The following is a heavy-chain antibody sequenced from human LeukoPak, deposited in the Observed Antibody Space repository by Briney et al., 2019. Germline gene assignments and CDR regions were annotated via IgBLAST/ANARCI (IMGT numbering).Heavy chain of an antibody. Sequence: GGSLRLSCAASGFTFSSYWMSWVRQAPGKGLEWVANIKQDGSEKYYVDSVKGRFTISRDNAKNSLYLQMNSLRAEDTAVYYCVRAGDGYKYAFDIWGQGTMVTVSS. J-gene: IGHJ3*02. V-gene: IGHV3-7*04. CDR2: IKQDGSEK. CDR1: GFTFSSYW. D-gene: IGHD5-24*01. CDR3: VRAGDGYKYAFDI.